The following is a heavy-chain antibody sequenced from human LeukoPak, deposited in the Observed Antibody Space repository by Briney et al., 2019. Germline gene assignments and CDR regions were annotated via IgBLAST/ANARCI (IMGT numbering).Heavy chain of an antibody. Sequence: SVKVSCKASGGTFSSYAISWVRQAPGQGLEWMGGIIPIFGTTNYAQKFQGRVTITTDESTSTAYMELSSLRSEDTAVYYCAREGARGYDILTQPYYFDYWGQGTLVTVSS. J-gene: IGHJ4*02. CDR2: IIPIFGTT. D-gene: IGHD3-9*01. CDR1: GGTFSSYA. V-gene: IGHV1-69*05. CDR3: AREGARGYDILTQPYYFDY.